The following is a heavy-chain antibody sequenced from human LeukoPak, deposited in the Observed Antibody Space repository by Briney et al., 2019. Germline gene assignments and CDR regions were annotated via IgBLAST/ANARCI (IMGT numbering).Heavy chain of an antibody. Sequence: SETLSLTCTVSGGSISSSSYYWGWIRQPPGKGLEWIGSIYYSGSTYYNPSLKSRVTISVDTSKNQFSLKLSSVTAADTAVYYCARQPGKYSSSWYGPKIEYWGQGTLVTVSS. CDR1: GGSISSSSYY. D-gene: IGHD6-13*01. V-gene: IGHV4-39*01. CDR2: IYYSGST. CDR3: ARQPGKYSSSWYGPKIEY. J-gene: IGHJ4*02.